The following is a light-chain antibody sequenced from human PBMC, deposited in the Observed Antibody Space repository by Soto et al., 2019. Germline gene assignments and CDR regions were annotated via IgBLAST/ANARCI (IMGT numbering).Light chain of an antibody. J-gene: IGLJ1*01. Sequence: QSVLTQPASVSGSPGQSITISCTGTSSDVGGYNYVSWYQHHPGKAPKLMIFDVSNRPSGVSNRFSGSKSANTASLTISGLQAEDEADYYCSSYTGSSTPYVFGTGTKVTVL. CDR2: DVS. CDR1: SSDVGGYNY. CDR3: SSYTGSSTPYV. V-gene: IGLV2-14*03.